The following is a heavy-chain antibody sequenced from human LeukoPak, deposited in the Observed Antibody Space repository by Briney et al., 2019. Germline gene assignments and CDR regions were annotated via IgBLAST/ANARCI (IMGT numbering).Heavy chain of an antibody. V-gene: IGHV3-21*01. Sequence: GGSLRLSCAASGLTFSSYAMNWVRQAPGKGLEWVSSIGSSSSYIYYADSVKGRFTISRDNAKNSLYLQMNSLRAEDTAVYYCARVPEYTAMVYDYWGQGTLVTVSS. CDR1: GLTFSSYA. CDR3: ARVPEYTAMVYDY. J-gene: IGHJ4*02. CDR2: IGSSSSYI. D-gene: IGHD5-18*01.